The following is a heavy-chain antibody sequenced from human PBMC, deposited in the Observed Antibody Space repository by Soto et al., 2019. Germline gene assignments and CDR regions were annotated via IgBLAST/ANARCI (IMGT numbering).Heavy chain of an antibody. CDR3: ARDLKRYSSPRGPLEY. Sequence: SETLSLTCTVSGDSISSGDYYWSWIRQPPGKGLEWIGCIYYSGNTYYNPSLKRRFSISVDTSKNQFSLQLSSVTVADTAVYYCARDLKRYSSPRGPLEYWGRGTLVTVSS. J-gene: IGHJ4*02. CDR2: IYYSGNT. V-gene: IGHV4-30-4*01. D-gene: IGHD6-13*01. CDR1: GDSISSGDYY.